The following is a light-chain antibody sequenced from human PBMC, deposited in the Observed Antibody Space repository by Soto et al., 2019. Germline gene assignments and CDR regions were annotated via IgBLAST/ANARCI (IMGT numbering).Light chain of an antibody. Sequence: DIQMTQSPSTLSASIGDRVAITCRASDNIGPWVAWYQQKPGKAPKLLIYKASTLETGAPSRFAGSGSGTGFTLTITRLQPDDFATYYCQQLNSYPRTFGPGTKVDIK. J-gene: IGKJ3*01. CDR3: QQLNSYPRT. CDR2: KAS. CDR1: DNIGPW. V-gene: IGKV1-5*03.